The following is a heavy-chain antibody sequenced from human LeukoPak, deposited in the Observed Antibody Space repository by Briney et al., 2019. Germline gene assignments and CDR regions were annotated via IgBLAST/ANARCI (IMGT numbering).Heavy chain of an antibody. CDR1: GFTFSTYA. J-gene: IGHJ4*02. D-gene: IGHD2-15*01. CDR3: ARDRRWLLTFDL. V-gene: IGHV3-30-3*01. CDR2: TSYDESTK. Sequence: PGRSLRLSCAASGFTFSTYAMHWVRQAPGKGLEWVAVTSYDESTKHYADSVKGRFTISRDNYKNTLYLQMNSLRADDTAVYYCARDRRWLLTFDLWGQGTLVTVSS.